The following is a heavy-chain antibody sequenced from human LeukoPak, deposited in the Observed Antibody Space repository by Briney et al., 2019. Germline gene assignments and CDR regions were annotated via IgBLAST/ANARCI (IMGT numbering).Heavy chain of an antibody. CDR3: VRTTRPDYYFDY. D-gene: IGHD1-14*01. Sequence: GESLRLSCAVSGFTFSNYGMSWVRQPPGRGLEWVSSISNSGGSTYYADSVKGRFTISRDNSKNTLFLQMNSLRAEDTAVYYCVRTTRPDYYFDYWGQGTLVTVSS. CDR1: GFTFSNYG. V-gene: IGHV3-23*01. J-gene: IGHJ4*02. CDR2: ISNSGGST.